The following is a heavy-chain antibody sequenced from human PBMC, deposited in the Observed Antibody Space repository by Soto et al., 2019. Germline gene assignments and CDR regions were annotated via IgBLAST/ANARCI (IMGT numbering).Heavy chain of an antibody. CDR3: ARLAPRCRIRDYNYHSLDF. Sequence: LSETLSLTCTVSGGSVSNYYWTWIRQPPGKGLEWISYINYSGSTDHSPSLKSRVTISLDTSKNQFSLRLISVTAADTAVYYCARLAPRCRIRDYNYHSLDFWGQGTTVTVSS. V-gene: IGHV4-59*02. CDR1: GGSVSNYY. J-gene: IGHJ6*02. CDR2: INYSGST. D-gene: IGHD1-20*01.